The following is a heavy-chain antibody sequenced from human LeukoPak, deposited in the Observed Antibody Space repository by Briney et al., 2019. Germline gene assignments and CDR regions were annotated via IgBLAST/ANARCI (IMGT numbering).Heavy chain of an antibody. CDR3: ARESGAAYCGGGCFFGFDD. Sequence: GGSLRLFCAASGFSFSDYEMNWVRQAPGKGLEWISYITSSGSAIHYADSVKGRFTISRDNAKTSLYLEMNSLRADDTALYYCARESGAAYCGGGCFFGFDDWGQGTLVTVSS. V-gene: IGHV3-48*03. D-gene: IGHD2-21*02. CDR2: ITSSGSAI. J-gene: IGHJ4*02. CDR1: GFSFSDYE.